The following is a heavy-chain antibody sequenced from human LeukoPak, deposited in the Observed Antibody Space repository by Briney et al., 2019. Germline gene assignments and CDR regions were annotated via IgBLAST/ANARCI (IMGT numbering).Heavy chain of an antibody. V-gene: IGHV3-74*01. CDR2: INSDGSST. Sequence: GGSLRLSCAASGFTFSSYWMHWVRQAPGKGLVWVSRINSDGSSTSYADSVKGRFTISRDNAKNTLYLQMNSLRAEDTAVYYCARDPGYSYGYPSYVLDYWGQGTLVTVSS. J-gene: IGHJ4*02. CDR1: GFTFSSYW. CDR3: ARDPGYSYGYPSYVLDY. D-gene: IGHD5-18*01.